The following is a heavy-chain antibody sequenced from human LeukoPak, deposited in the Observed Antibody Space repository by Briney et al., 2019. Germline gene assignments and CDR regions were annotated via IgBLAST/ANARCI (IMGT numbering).Heavy chain of an antibody. Sequence: ASVKVSCKSSGYTFTGYYMHWLRQAPGQGLEWMGWINPNSGDTNYAQKFQGRVTMTRDTSISTAYMELSRLRSDDTAIYYCARDPGGQPSRRFIDYWGQGTLLTVSS. CDR2: INPNSGDT. CDR3: ARDPGGQPSRRFIDY. CDR1: GYTFTGYY. V-gene: IGHV1-2*02. D-gene: IGHD1-14*01. J-gene: IGHJ4*02.